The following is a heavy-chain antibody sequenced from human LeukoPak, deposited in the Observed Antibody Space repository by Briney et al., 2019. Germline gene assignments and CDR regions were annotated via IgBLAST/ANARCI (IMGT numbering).Heavy chain of an antibody. V-gene: IGHV3-33*01. CDR3: ARDGSFWRGYPYYFDY. D-gene: IGHD3-3*01. CDR1: AFTFSSFG. J-gene: IGHJ4*02. Sequence: GGSLRLSCVASAFTFSSFGMHWVRQAPGKGLEWVALIWYDGSKQSYADSVKGRFTISRDNSRNTLYLQMNSLRAEDTAVYYCARDGSFWRGYPYYFDYWGQGTLVTVSS. CDR2: IWYDGSKQ.